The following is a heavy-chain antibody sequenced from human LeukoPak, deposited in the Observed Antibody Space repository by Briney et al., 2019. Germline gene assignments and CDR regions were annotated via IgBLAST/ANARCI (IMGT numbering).Heavy chain of an antibody. CDR2: INHSGST. D-gene: IGHD3-16*02. J-gene: IGHJ4*02. CDR1: GGSFSGYY. Sequence: SETLSLTCAVYGGSFSGYYWSWIRQPPGKGLEWIGEINHSGSTNYNPSLKSRVTISVDTSKNQFSLKLSSVTAADTAVYYCARGRGYDYVWGSYRFYYFDYWGQGTLVTVSS. V-gene: IGHV4-34*01. CDR3: ARGRGYDYVWGSYRFYYFDY.